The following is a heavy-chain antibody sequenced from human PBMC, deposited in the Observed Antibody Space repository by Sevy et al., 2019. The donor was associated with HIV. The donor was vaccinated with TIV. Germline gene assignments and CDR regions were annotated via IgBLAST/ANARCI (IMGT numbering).Heavy chain of an antibody. Sequence: SESLSLTCTVSGGSISSSSYYWGWIRQPPGKGLEWIGSIYYSGSTYYNPSLKSRVTISVDTSKNQFSLKLSSLTAADTAVYYCSTTGGWYDEGWGQGTRVSVSS. V-gene: IGHV4-39*01. J-gene: IGHJ4*02. CDR1: GGSISSSSYY. D-gene: IGHD6-19*01. CDR2: IYYSGST. CDR3: STTGGWYDEG.